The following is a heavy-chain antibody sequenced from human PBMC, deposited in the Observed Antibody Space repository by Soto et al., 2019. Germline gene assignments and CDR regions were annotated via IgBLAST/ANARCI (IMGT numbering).Heavy chain of an antibody. CDR3: ARDPYIRIRAFGDDY. V-gene: IGHV3-21*01. J-gene: IGHJ4*02. Sequence: EVQLVESGGGLVKPGGSLRLSCAASGFTFSSYSMNWVRQAPGKGLEWVSSISSSSSSYIYYADSVKGRFTSSRDNAKNSLYLQMNSLRAEDTAVYYCARDPYIRIRAFGDDYWGQGTLVTVSS. CDR2: ISSSSSSYI. D-gene: IGHD3-10*02. CDR1: GFTFSSYS.